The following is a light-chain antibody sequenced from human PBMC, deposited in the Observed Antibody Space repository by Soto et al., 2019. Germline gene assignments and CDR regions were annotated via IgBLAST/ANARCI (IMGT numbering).Light chain of an antibody. CDR1: QDISNS. CDR2: AAS. V-gene: IGKV1-33*01. J-gene: IGKJ5*01. CDR3: QQYSNLPIT. Sequence: DIQMTQSPSSLSASVGDRVTITCQASQDISNSLNWYQQKPGRAPYLLIYAASTLETGVSSRFSGSGSGTDFTFTISSLRPEDIATYCCQQYSNLPITFGQGTRLDIK.